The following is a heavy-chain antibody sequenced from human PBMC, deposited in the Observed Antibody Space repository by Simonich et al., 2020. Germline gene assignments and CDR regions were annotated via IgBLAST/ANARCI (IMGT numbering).Heavy chain of an antibody. J-gene: IGHJ1*01. V-gene: IGHV3-9*01. CDR3: AKDVAAAGTEYFQH. CDR1: GFTFDDYA. CDR2: ISWKIGSI. Sequence: EVQLVESGGGLVQPGRSLRLSCAASGFTFDDYAMHGVRQAPGKGLGVVSGISWKIGSIGYADSVKGRFTISRDNAKNSLYLQMNSLRAEDTALYYCAKDVAAAGTEYFQHWGQGTLVTVSS. D-gene: IGHD6-13*01.